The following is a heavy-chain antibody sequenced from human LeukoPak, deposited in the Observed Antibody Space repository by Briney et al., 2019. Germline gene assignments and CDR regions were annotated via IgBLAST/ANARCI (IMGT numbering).Heavy chain of an antibody. V-gene: IGHV4-38-2*02. D-gene: IGHD3-10*01. Sequence: SETLSLTCTVSGYSISSGYYWGWIRQPPGKGLEWIGSIYHSGSTYYNPSLKGRVTISVDTSKNQFSLKLSSVTAADTAVYYCAREVLWFGELSYIDYWGQGTLVTVSS. CDR3: AREVLWFGELSYIDY. CDR2: IYHSGST. CDR1: GYSISSGYY. J-gene: IGHJ4*02.